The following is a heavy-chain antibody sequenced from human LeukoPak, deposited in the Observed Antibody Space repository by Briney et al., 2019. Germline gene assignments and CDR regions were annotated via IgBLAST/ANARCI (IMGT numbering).Heavy chain of an antibody. V-gene: IGHV3-30*18. CDR2: ISPDGSDK. CDR1: GFIFSSYV. J-gene: IGHJ4*02. D-gene: IGHD3-10*01. CDR3: AKGVRGVIAYYFDF. Sequence: GGSLRLSCAASGFIFSSYVMHWVRQAPGKGLEWVAVISPDGSDKYYADSGKGRFTISRDNSKNQLYLQINSLRTEDTAVYYCAKGVRGVIAYYFDFWGQGTLVTVSS.